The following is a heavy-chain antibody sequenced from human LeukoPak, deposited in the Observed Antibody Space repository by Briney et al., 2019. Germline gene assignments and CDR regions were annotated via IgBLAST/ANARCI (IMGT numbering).Heavy chain of an antibody. CDR3: ARDSGYSYGWDWYFDL. CDR2: ISSSSSYI. V-gene: IGHV3-21*01. J-gene: IGHJ2*01. CDR1: GFTFSSYS. Sequence: PGGSLRLSCAASGFTFSSYSMNWVRQAPGKGLEWVSSISSSSSYIYYADSVKGRFTISRDNAKNSLYLQMNSLRAEDTAVYYCARDSGYSYGWDWYFDLWGRGTLVTVSS. D-gene: IGHD5-18*01.